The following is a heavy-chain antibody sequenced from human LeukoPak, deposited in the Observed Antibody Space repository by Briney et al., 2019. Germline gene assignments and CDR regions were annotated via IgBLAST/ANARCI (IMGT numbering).Heavy chain of an antibody. CDR3: ARARSTRNTPSFDY. CDR2: IIPILGIA. CDR1: GGTFISYA. J-gene: IGHJ4*02. D-gene: IGHD1-26*01. V-gene: IGHV1-69*04. Sequence: SVTVSFKASGGTFISYAISWVRQAPGQGLEWMGRIIPILGIANYAQKFQGRVTITADKSTSTAYMELSSLRSEDTAVYYCARARSTRNTPSFDYWGQGTLVTVSS.